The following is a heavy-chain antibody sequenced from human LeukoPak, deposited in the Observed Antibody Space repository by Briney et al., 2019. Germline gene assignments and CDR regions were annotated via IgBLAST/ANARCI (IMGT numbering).Heavy chain of an antibody. V-gene: IGHV1-46*01. D-gene: IGHD6-19*01. CDR2: INPSGGST. CDR1: GYTFTSYY. CDR3: ARDPGIAVAGTNYYYYYYMDV. J-gene: IGHJ6*03. Sequence: GASVKVSCKASGYTFTSYYMHWVRQAPGQGLEWMGIINPSGGSTSYAQKFQGRVTMTRDTSTSTVYMELSSLRSEDTAVYYCARDPGIAVAGTNYYYYYYMDVWGKGTTVTISS.